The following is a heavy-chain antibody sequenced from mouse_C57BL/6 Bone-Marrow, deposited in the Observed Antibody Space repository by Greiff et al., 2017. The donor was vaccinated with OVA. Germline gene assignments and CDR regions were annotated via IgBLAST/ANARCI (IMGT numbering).Heavy chain of an antibody. CDR1: GFTFSDYY. Sequence: EVQLVESEGGLVQPGSSMKLSCTASGFTFSDYYMAWVRQVPDKGLDWVANINYDGSSTYYLDSLKSRFIISRDNAKNILYLQMSSLKSEDTATYYCARETGYYFDYRGQGTTLTVSS. V-gene: IGHV5-16*01. CDR3: ARETGYYFDY. D-gene: IGHD4-1*01. CDR2: INYDGSST. J-gene: IGHJ2*01.